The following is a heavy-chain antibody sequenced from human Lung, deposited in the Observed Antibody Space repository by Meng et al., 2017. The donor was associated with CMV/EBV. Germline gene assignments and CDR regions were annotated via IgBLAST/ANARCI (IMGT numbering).Heavy chain of an antibody. Sequence: LXCAVYGGSFSGYYWSWIRQPPGKGLEWIGEINHSGSTNYNPSLKSRVTISVDTSKNQFSLKLSSVTAADTAVYYCARGPYGGKIDYWGQGTVVTVSS. V-gene: IGHV4-34*01. D-gene: IGHD4-23*01. J-gene: IGHJ4*02. CDR2: INHSGST. CDR3: ARGPYGGKIDY. CDR1: GGSFSGYY.